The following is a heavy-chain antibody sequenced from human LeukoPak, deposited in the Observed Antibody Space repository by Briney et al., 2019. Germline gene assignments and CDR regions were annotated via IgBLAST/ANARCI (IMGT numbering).Heavy chain of an antibody. J-gene: IGHJ6*03. CDR1: GFTFSSYG. CDR3: ATVGISWRQLQSYYYYYMDV. V-gene: IGHV3-33*08. Sequence: GGSLRLSCEVSGFTFSSYGMHWVRQAPGKGLEWVAVIWYDGSNKYYADSVKGRFTISRDNSKNTLYLQMNSLRAEDTAVYYCATVGISWRQLQSYYYYYMDVWGKGTTVTVSS. CDR2: IWYDGSNK. D-gene: IGHD5-18*01.